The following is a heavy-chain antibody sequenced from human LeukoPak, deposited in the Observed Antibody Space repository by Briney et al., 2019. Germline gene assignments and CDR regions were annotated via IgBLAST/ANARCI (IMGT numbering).Heavy chain of an antibody. Sequence: SGGSLRLSCAASGFTFSSYAMHWVRQAPGKGLEWVAVISYDGSNKYYADSVKGRFTISRDNSKNTLYLQMNSLRAEDTAVYYCARTKTYGSVLDYWGQGTLVTVSS. D-gene: IGHD3-10*01. V-gene: IGHV3-30-3*01. CDR2: ISYDGSNK. CDR1: GFTFSSYA. J-gene: IGHJ4*02. CDR3: ARTKTYGSVLDY.